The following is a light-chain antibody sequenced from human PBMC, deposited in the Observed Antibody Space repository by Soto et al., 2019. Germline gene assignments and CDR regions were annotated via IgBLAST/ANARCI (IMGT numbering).Light chain of an antibody. CDR3: QLYGSSRWT. V-gene: IGKV3-20*01. CDR2: GAS. J-gene: IGKJ1*01. CDR1: QTVGTTY. Sequence: EVVLSQSPVTLPLSPGEKAALPCRGSQTVGTTYLAWYQHKPCQAPRLLIYGASTRATGIPERFSGSRSGTDFTLTISRLEPEDFAVYFCQLYGSSRWTFGQGTKVDIK.